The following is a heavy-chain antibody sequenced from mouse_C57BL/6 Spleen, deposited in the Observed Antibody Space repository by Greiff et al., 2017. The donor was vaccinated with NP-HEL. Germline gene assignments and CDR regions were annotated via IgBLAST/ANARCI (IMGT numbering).Heavy chain of an antibody. V-gene: IGHV1-61*01. CDR3: AREGHYGSSYPFAY. Sequence: VQLQQPGAELVRPGSSVKLSCKASGYTFTSYWMDWVKQRPGQGLEWIGNIYPSDSETHYNQKFKDKATLTVDKSSSTAYMQLSSLPSEDSAVYYCAREGHYGSSYPFAYWGQGTLVTVSA. CDR2: IYPSDSET. J-gene: IGHJ3*01. CDR1: GYTFTSYW. D-gene: IGHD1-1*01.